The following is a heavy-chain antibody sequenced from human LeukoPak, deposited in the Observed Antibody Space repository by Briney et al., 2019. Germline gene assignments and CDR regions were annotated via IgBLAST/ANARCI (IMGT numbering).Heavy chain of an antibody. Sequence: GGSLRLSCAASGFTFSSYAMSWVRQAPGKGLGWVSAISGSGGSTYYADSVKGRFTISRDNSKNTLYLQMNSLRAEDTAVYYCAKDLGSSSAGGLNDYWGQGTLVTVSS. CDR1: GFTFSSYA. V-gene: IGHV3-23*01. CDR2: ISGSGGST. CDR3: AKDLGSSSAGGLNDY. J-gene: IGHJ4*02. D-gene: IGHD6-6*01.